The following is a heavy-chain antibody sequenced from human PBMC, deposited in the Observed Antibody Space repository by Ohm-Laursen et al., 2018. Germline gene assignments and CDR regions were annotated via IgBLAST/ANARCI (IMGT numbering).Heavy chain of an antibody. CDR3: ARGSEGPSPPY. Sequence: SLRLSCSASGFTFSTYSMNWVRQAPGKGLEWVANINKDESEKYYVDSVKGRFTISKDNAKNSLYLQMNSLKFEDTAVYYCARGSEGPSPPYWGQGTLVTVSS. V-gene: IGHV3-7*01. CDR2: INKDESEK. CDR1: GFTFSTYS. J-gene: IGHJ4*02.